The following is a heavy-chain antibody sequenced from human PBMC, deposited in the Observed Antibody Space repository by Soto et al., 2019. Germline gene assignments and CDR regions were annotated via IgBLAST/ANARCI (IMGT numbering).Heavy chain of an antibody. CDR3: AKDFAELRGYRGGSGDY. Sequence: PGGSLRLSCAASGFTFSSYGMHWVRQAPGKGLEWVAVISYDGSNKYYADSVKGRFTISRDNSKNTLYLQMNSLRAEDTAVYYCAKDFAELRGYRGGSGDYWGQGTLVTVSS. D-gene: IGHD5-12*01. CDR1: GFTFSSYG. V-gene: IGHV3-30*18. J-gene: IGHJ4*02. CDR2: ISYDGSNK.